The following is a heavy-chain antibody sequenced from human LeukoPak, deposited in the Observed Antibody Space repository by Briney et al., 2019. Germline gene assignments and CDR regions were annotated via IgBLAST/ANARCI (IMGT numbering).Heavy chain of an antibody. CDR3: AKDLGKWLRLGGYNWFDP. D-gene: IGHD5-12*01. Sequence: GGSLRLSCAASGFTFSTYWMHWVRQAPGKGLEWVSAISGSGGSTYYADSVKGRFTISRDNSKNTLYLQMNSLRAEDTAVYYCAKDLGKWLRLGGYNWFDPWGQGTLVTVSS. CDR2: ISGSGGST. J-gene: IGHJ5*02. V-gene: IGHV3-23*01. CDR1: GFTFSTYW.